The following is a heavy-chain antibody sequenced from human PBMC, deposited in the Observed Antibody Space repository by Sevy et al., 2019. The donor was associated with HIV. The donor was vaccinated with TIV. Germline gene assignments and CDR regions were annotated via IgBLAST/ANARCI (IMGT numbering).Heavy chain of an antibody. V-gene: IGHV1-2*02. Sequence: ASVKVSCKASGYTFTGYYMHWVRQAPGQGLEWMGWINPNSGGTNYAQKFQGRVSMTRDTSISTAYMELSRLRSDDTAVYYCARDPYYYDSSGYYAYQYFQHWGQGTLVTVSS. CDR2: INPNSGGT. J-gene: IGHJ1*01. CDR3: ARDPYYYDSSGYYAYQYFQH. D-gene: IGHD3-22*01. CDR1: GYTFTGYY.